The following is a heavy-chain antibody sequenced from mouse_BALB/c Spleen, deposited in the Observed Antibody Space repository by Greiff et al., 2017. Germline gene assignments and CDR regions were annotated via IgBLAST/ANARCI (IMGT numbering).Heavy chain of an antibody. CDR3: AEAGGTDYFDY. Sequence: QVQLQQSGPELVKPGASVKMSCKASGYTFTDYVISWVKQRTGQGLEWIGEIYPGSGSTYYNEKFKGKATLTADKSSNTAYMQLSSLTSEDSAVYFCAEAGGTDYFDYWGQGTTLTVSS. V-gene: IGHV1-77*01. CDR1: GYTFTDYV. CDR2: IYPGSGST. D-gene: IGHD1-1*02. J-gene: IGHJ2*01.